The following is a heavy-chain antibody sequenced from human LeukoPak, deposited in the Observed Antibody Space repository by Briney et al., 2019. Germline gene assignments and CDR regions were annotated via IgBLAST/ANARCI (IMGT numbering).Heavy chain of an antibody. CDR3: ARVVHAYYYDSSGPNWFDP. J-gene: IGHJ5*02. CDR2: IIPIFGTA. Sequence: GASVKVSCKTSGYSFNSHHVHWVRQAPGQGLEWMGGIIPIFGTANYAQKFQGRVTITADESTSTAYMELSSLRSEDTAVYYCARVVHAYYYDSSGPNWFDPWGQGTLVTVSS. V-gene: IGHV1-69*13. D-gene: IGHD3-22*01. CDR1: GYSFNSHH.